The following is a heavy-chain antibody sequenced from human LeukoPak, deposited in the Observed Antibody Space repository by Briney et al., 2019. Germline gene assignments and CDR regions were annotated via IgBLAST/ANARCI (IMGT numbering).Heavy chain of an antibody. CDR1: GGSISSSSYY. CDR3: ARGLEMATINPRQFIDY. Sequence: SETLSLTCTVSGGSISSSSYYWSWIRQPPGKGLEWIGEINHSGSTNYNPSLKSRVTISVDTSKNQFSLKLSSVTAADTAVYYCARGLEMATINPRQFIDYWGQGTLVTVSS. J-gene: IGHJ4*02. CDR2: INHSGST. D-gene: IGHD5-12*01. V-gene: IGHV4-39*07.